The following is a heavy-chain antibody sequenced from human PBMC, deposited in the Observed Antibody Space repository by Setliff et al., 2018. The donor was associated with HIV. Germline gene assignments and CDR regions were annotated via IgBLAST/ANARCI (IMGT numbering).Heavy chain of an antibody. D-gene: IGHD6-25*01. J-gene: IGHJ4*02. CDR1: GYSLTEFP. Sequence: GASVKVSCKVSGYSLTEFPMHWVRQAPGKGLEWMGGFDPEDGETIHAQNFQGRVTMTEDTSTDTAYLELSGLRSEDTAVYYCTTGVRVFRYTSGWTPHSFFDSWGQGTLVTVSS. V-gene: IGHV1-24*01. CDR3: TTGVRVFRYTSGWTPHSFFDS. CDR2: FDPEDGET.